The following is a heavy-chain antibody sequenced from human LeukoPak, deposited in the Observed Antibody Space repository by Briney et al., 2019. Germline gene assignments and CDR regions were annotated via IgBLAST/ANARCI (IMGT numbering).Heavy chain of an antibody. CDR2: IYYSGSTNYHPYSGST. J-gene: IGHJ4*02. V-gene: IGHV4-59*08. D-gene: IGHD6-13*01. CDR1: GGSISCYY. CDR3: ARKSRGAAGCYGY. Sequence: SETLSLTCSVCGGSISCYYWSWVRQPPGKGLEWIGYIYYSGSTNYHPYSGSTNYNLSLKSRVTISVDASKNQFSLQYFSETAADNAVYYCARKSRGAAGCYGYWGQGTLVTVS.